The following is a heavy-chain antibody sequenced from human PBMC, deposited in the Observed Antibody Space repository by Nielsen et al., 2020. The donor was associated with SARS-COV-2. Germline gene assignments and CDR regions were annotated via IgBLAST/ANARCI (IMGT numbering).Heavy chain of an antibody. J-gene: IGHJ4*02. CDR2: INSDGSST. CDR3: AKDLDFWSGYYTY. Sequence: GGSLRLSCAASGFTFSSYWMHWVRQAPGKGLVWVSRINSDGSSTSYADSVKGRFTISRDNAKNTLYLQMSTLRDEDTAVYYCAKDLDFWSGYYTYWGQGTLVTVSS. CDR1: GFTFSSYW. V-gene: IGHV3-74*01. D-gene: IGHD3-3*01.